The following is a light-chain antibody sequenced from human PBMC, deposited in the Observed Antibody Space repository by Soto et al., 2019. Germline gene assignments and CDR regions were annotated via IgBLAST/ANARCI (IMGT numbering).Light chain of an antibody. CDR1: QSVRNNY. J-gene: IGKJ1*01. Sequence: ELVLTQSPGTLSLSPGERATLSCRASQSVRNNYLAWYQQKPGQAPRLLIYGASNRATCIPDRFSGSGSGTDFTLTISRLEPEDFAVYYCQQYGSSGTFGQGTKGDIK. V-gene: IGKV3-20*01. CDR3: QQYGSSGT. CDR2: GAS.